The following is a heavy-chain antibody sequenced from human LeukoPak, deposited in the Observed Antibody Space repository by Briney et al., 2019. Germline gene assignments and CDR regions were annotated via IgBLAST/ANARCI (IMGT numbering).Heavy chain of an antibody. V-gene: IGHV4-30-2*01. Sequence: SETLSLTCTVSGASISSGTYSWSWIRQPPGEGLEWIGYIYHTGSTYYNPSLKGRVTITVARSKNQFSLNLNFVTAADTALYYCARGDGSGSGRWFDPWGQGTLITVSS. CDR1: GASISSGTYS. CDR2: IYHTGST. D-gene: IGHD3-10*01. CDR3: ARGDGSGSGRWFDP. J-gene: IGHJ5*02.